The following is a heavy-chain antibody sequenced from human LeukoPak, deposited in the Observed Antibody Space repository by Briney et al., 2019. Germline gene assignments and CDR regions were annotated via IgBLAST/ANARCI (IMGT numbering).Heavy chain of an antibody. CDR3: ARDGLHRLNGYGGWFDP. J-gene: IGHJ5*02. D-gene: IGHD4-23*01. Sequence: GGSLRLSCAASGFTFSIYGMSWVRQAPGKGLEWVSAISGSGGSTYYADSVKGRFTISRDNSKNTLYLQMNSLRAEDTAVYYCARDGLHRLNGYGGWFDPWGQGTLVTVSS. CDR1: GFTFSIYG. CDR2: ISGSGGST. V-gene: IGHV3-23*01.